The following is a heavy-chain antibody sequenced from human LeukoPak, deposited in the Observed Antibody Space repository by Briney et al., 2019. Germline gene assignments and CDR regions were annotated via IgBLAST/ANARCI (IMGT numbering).Heavy chain of an antibody. J-gene: IGHJ4*02. CDR3: ARDPPSTHDILTGYACQLDY. CDR2: ISAYNGNT. Sequence: ASVKVSCKASGYTFTSYGISWVRQAPGQGLEWMGWISAYNGNTSYAQKLQGRVTMTTDTSTSTAYMELRSLRSDDTAVYYCARDPPSTHDILTGYACQLDYWGQGTLVTVSS. V-gene: IGHV1-18*01. D-gene: IGHD3-9*01. CDR1: GYTFTSYG.